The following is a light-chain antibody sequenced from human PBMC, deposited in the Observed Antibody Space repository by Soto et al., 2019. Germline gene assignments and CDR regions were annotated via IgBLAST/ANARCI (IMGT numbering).Light chain of an antibody. Sequence: EIVITQSPATLSVSPGERATLFCRASQNINNNLAWYQQKPGQAPRLLIYGAYTRATGIPATFSGSGSGTEFTLTISSLXSEDFAVYYCQQYNSWPPLTFGGGTKVDIK. CDR1: QNINNN. CDR2: GAY. V-gene: IGKV3-15*01. J-gene: IGKJ4*01. CDR3: QQYNSWPPLT.